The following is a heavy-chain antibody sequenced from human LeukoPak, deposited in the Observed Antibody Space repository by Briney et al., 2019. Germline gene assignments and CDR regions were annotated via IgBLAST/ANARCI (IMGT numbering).Heavy chain of an antibody. Sequence: SGPLSLTCAASGGSISSSNWWSWVRQPPGKGLEWIGEIYHSGSTNYNPSLKSRVTISVDKSKNQFSLKLSSVTAADTAVYYCAREVYSSSWYDYWGQGTLVTVSS. CDR1: GGSISSSNW. CDR2: IYHSGST. D-gene: IGHD6-13*01. V-gene: IGHV4-4*02. CDR3: AREVYSSSWYDY. J-gene: IGHJ4*02.